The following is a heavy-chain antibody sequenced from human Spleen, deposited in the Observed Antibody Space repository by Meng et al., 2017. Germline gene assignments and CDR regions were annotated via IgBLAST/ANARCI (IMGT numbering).Heavy chain of an antibody. CDR3: ARDFEEYDSRTYYEGYNWFDP. CDR1: GYAFSGYY. J-gene: IGHJ5*02. D-gene: IGHD3-10*01. CDR2: INPNSGGT. V-gene: IGHV1-2*02. Sequence: VLVVQAGAEVKKPGASVKVFCKASGYAFSGYYIHWVRQAPGQGPEWMGWINPNSGGTNYAQNFQGRVTLTRDTSITTAYMELNRLTSDDTAVYYCARDFEEYDSRTYYEGYNWFDPWGQGTLVTVSS.